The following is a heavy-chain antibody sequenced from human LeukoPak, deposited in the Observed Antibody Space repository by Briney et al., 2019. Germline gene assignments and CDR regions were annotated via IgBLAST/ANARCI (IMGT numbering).Heavy chain of an antibody. D-gene: IGHD6-13*01. CDR3: ARSYSSSWAGFDP. CDR1: GYSFTSYW. V-gene: IGHV5-51*01. Sequence: GESLKISCKGSGYSFTSYWIGWVRQMPGKGLEWMGIIYPDDSDTRYSPSFQGQVTVSADKSISTAYLQWSSLKASDTAMYYCARSYSSSWAGFDPWGQGTLVTGSS. J-gene: IGHJ5*02. CDR2: IYPDDSDT.